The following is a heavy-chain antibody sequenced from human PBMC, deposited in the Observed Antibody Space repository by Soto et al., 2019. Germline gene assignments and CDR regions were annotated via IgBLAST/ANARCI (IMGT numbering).Heavy chain of an antibody. V-gene: IGHV4-34*01. CDR3: ERDRNSLRYYYGMDV. D-gene: IGHD1-26*01. CDR1: GGSFSGYY. J-gene: IGHJ6*02. Sequence: SETLSLTCAVYGGSFSGYYWSWIRQPPGKGLEWIGEINHSGSTNYNPSLKSRVTISVDTSKNQFSLKLSSVTAADTAVYYCERDRNSLRYYYGMDVWGQGTTVTVYS. CDR2: INHSGST.